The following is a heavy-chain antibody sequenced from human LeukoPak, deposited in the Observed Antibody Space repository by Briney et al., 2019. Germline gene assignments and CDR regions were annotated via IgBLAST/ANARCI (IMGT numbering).Heavy chain of an antibody. CDR1: GFTFSSYW. J-gene: IGHJ6*03. CDR3: ARVPEQWLVFYYYYMDV. V-gene: IGHV3-7*01. Sequence: PGGSLRLSCAASGFTFSSYWMSWVRQAPGKGLEGVANIKQGGSEKYYVDSVKGRFTISRDNAKNSLYLQMNSLRAEDTAVYYCARVPEQWLVFYYYYMDVWGKGTTVTVSS. D-gene: IGHD6-19*01. CDR2: IKQGGSEK.